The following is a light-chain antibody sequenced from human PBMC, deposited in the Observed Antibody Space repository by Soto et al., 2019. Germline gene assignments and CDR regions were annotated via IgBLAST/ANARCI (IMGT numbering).Light chain of an antibody. Sequence: EIVLTQSPDTLSLSPGEGASLSCRASQSVHTFLAWYQQKPGQAPRLLIYGASTRATGAPARFSGSGSGTDFTLTISSLEPEDFAVYYCHQRSNWPPDTFGQGTRLEIK. V-gene: IGKV3-11*01. CDR1: QSVHTF. CDR2: GAS. J-gene: IGKJ5*01. CDR3: HQRSNWPPDT.